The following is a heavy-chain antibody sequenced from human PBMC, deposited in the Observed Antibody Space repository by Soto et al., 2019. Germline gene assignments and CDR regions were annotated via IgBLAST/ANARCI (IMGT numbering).Heavy chain of an antibody. Sequence: ASVKVSCKAPRYTFTSYYINWVRQAPGQGLEWMGVINPHGGSTAYAQKFKGRVTLTRDTSASTVYMEVSSLTSEDTAMYYCARSSGGNFGIIMEGINWFAPLGQGTLVIVS. D-gene: IGHD3-16*01. CDR1: RYTFTSYY. CDR2: INPHGGST. J-gene: IGHJ5*02. V-gene: IGHV1-46*01. CDR3: ARSSGGNFGIIMEGINWFAP.